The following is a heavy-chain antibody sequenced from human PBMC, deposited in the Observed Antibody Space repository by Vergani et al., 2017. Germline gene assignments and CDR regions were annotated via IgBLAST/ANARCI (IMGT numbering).Heavy chain of an antibody. CDR2: IYYSGST. V-gene: IGHV4-59*01. CDR1: GGSISSYY. J-gene: IGHJ4*02. CDR3: ARGGYSSDLGLFDY. Sequence: QAQLQESGPGLVKPSETLSLTCTVSGGSISSYYWSWIRQPPGKGLEWIGYIYYSGSTNYNPSLKSRVTISVDTSKNQFSLKLSSVTAADTAVYYCARGGYSSDLGLFDYWGQGTLVTVSS. D-gene: IGHD5-18*01.